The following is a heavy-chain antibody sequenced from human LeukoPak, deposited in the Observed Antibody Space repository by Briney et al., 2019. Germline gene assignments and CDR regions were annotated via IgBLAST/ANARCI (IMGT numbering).Heavy chain of an antibody. CDR1: GYTFTNYG. Sequence: GASVKVSCKASGYTFTNYGISWARQAPGQGLEWMGWISAYNGNTNYAQKLQVRISMTTDTSTSTAYMELRSLRSDDTAVYYCARGCSGGRCYSVDAFDIWGQGTVVTVSS. J-gene: IGHJ3*02. D-gene: IGHD2-15*01. CDR2: ISAYNGNT. V-gene: IGHV1-18*01. CDR3: ARGCSGGRCYSVDAFDI.